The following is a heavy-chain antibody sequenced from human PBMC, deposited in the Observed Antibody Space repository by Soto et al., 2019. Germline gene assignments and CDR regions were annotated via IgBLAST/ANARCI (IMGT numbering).Heavy chain of an antibody. CDR3: ARDSVGLYDYYEIIANANDA. D-gene: IGHD3-16*01. V-gene: IGHV1-58*02. Sequence: ASVKVSCKASGFTFTSSAMQWVRQARGQRLEWIGWIVVGSGNTNYAQKFQERVTITRDMSTNTAYMELSSLRSEDTAVYYCARDSVGLYDYYEIIANANDALGQATKVT. CDR2: IVVGSGNT. CDR1: GFTFTSSA. J-gene: IGHJ3*01.